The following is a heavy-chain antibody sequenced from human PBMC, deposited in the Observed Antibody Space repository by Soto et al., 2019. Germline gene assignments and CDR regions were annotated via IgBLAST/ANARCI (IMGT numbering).Heavy chain of an antibody. J-gene: IGHJ2*01. CDR1: GVSITSYY. V-gene: IGHV4-59*01. D-gene: IGHD1-26*01. CDR3: ARMGLVGPYWYFDL. Sequence: PSETLSLTCTVSGVSITSYYWSWIRQPPGKGLEWLGYIYYSGSTNYNPSLKSRVTISVDTSKHQFSLKLSSVTAADTAVYYCARMGLVGPYWYFDLWGRGTRVTVS. CDR2: IYYSGST.